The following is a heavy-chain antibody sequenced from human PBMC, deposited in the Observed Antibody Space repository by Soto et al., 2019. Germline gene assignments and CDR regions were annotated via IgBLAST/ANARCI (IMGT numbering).Heavy chain of an antibody. V-gene: IGHV4-59*01. J-gene: IGHJ5*02. D-gene: IGHD6-6*01. CDR1: GGASSSYY. CDR2: IYYSGST. CDR3: ARAWSSSLNWFDP. Sequence: LTCTACGGASSSYYWSWIRQPPGKGLEWIGYIYYSGSTNYNPSLKSRVTISVDTSKNQFSLKLSSVTAADTAVYYCARAWSSSLNWFDPWGQGPLGTVSS.